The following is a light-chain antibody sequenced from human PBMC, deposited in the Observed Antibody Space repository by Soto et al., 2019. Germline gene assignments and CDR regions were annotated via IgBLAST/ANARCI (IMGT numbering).Light chain of an antibody. CDR2: KVS. J-gene: IGKJ2*01. V-gene: IGKV2-30*02. Sequence: DVVMTQSPLSLPVTLGQPASISCRSSQSLVHSDGNTYLNWFHQRPGQSPRRLIYKVSNRDSGVPDRFSGRGSDTDFTLKISGVEAEYVGVYYCMQGTHWPPYTFGQGTKLEIK. CDR3: MQGTHWPPYT. CDR1: QSLVHSDGNTY.